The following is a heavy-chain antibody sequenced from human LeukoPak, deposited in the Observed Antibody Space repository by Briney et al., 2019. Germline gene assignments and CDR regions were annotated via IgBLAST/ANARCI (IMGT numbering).Heavy chain of an antibody. Sequence: SETLSLTCTVSGGSISSSSYYWGWIRQPPGKGLEWIGSIYYSGSTYYNPSLKSRVTISVDTSKNQFSLKLSSVTAADTAVYYCARGYYDSSGFSDAFDIWGQGTMVTVSS. D-gene: IGHD3-22*01. CDR3: ARGYYDSSGFSDAFDI. CDR1: GGSISSSSYY. V-gene: IGHV4-39*07. J-gene: IGHJ3*02. CDR2: IYYSGST.